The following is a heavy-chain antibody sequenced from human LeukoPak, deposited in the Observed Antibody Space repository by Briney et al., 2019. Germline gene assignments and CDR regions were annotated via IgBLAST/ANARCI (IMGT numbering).Heavy chain of an antibody. CDR2: IYPGDSDT. J-gene: IGHJ6*03. CDR1: GYTFTSYW. D-gene: IGHD6-19*01. Sequence: GESLKISCRGSGYTFTSYWIAWVRQMPGKGLEWMGIIYPGDSDTRYSPSFQGQVTISADKSISTAYLQWSSLKASDTAMYYCARHVGSGSGWYVYYYYMDVWGKGTTVTVSS. V-gene: IGHV5-51*01. CDR3: ARHVGSGSGWYVYYYYMDV.